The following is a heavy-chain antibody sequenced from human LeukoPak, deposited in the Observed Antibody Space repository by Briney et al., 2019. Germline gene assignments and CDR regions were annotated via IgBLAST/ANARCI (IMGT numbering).Heavy chain of an antibody. V-gene: IGHV3-21*01. CDR1: GFTFSSYS. J-gene: IGHJ3*02. D-gene: IGHD6-13*01. CDR2: ISSSSSYI. Sequence: GGSLRLSCAASGFTFSSYSMNWVRQAPGKGLEWVSSISSSSSYIYYADSVKGRFTISRDNAKNSLYLQMNSLRAEDTAMYYCARDSEHSSSFAFDIWGQGTMVTVSS. CDR3: ARDSEHSSSFAFDI.